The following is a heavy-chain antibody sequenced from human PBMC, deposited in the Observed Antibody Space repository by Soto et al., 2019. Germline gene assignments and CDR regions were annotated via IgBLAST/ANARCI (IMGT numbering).Heavy chain of an antibody. V-gene: IGHV3-48*01. CDR1: GFTFSSYS. D-gene: IGHD4-17*01. CDR3: ARDWENDYGDYPDAFDI. CDR2: ISSSSSTI. J-gene: IGHJ3*02. Sequence: EVQLVESGGGLVQPGGSLRLSCAASGFTFSSYSMNWVRQAPGKGLEWVSYISSSSSTIYYADSVKGRFTISRDNAKNALYLQMNSLRAEDTAVYYCARDWENDYGDYPDAFDIWGQGTMVTVSS.